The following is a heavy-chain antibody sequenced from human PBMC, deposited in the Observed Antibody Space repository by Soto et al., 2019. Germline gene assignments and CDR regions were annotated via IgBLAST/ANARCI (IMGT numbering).Heavy chain of an antibody. CDR2: IIPIFCTA. Sequence: SVKVSCKASGGTFSSYAISWVRQAPGQGLEWMGGIIPIFCTANYAQKLQGRVTITADESTSTAYMELSSLRSEDTAVYYCAGSTSSSPDYYFDYCGQGTMVTLSS. CDR1: GGTFSSYA. J-gene: IGHJ4*02. V-gene: IGHV1-69*13. D-gene: IGHD6-6*01. CDR3: AGSTSSSPDYYFDY.